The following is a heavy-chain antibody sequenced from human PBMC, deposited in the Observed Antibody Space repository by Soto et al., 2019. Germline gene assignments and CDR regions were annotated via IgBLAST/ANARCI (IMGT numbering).Heavy chain of an antibody. D-gene: IGHD5-12*01. Sequence: SETLSLTCTVSGGSISSYYWSWIRQPPGKGLEWIGYIYYSGSTNYNPSLKSRVTISVDTSKNQFSLKLSSVTAADTAVYYCARENIVAYITQNWFDPWGQGTLVTVSS. V-gene: IGHV4-59*01. CDR3: ARENIVAYITQNWFDP. CDR2: IYYSGST. CDR1: GGSISSYY. J-gene: IGHJ5*02.